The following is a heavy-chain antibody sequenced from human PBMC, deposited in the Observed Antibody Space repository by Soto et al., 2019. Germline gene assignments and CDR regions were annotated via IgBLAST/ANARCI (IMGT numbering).Heavy chain of an antibody. V-gene: IGHV4-31*03. Sequence: SETLSLTCTVSGGSISSGGYYWSWIRQHPGKGLEWIGYIYYSGSTYYNPSLKSRVTISVDTSKNQFSLKLSSVTAADTAVYYCARVGYCSGGSCYTIGWFDPWGQGTLVTVSS. J-gene: IGHJ5*02. CDR1: GGSISSGGYY. D-gene: IGHD2-15*01. CDR3: ARVGYCSGGSCYTIGWFDP. CDR2: IYYSGST.